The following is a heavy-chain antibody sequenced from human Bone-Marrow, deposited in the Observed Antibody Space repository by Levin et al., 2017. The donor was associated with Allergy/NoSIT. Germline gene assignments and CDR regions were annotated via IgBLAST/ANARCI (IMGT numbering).Heavy chain of an antibody. V-gene: IGHV3-11*05. Sequence: PGGSLRLSCAASGFTFSDYYMSWIRQAPGKGLEWVSYISSSSSYTNYADSVKGRFTISRDNAKNSLYLQMNSLRAEDTAVYYCARVLAPRYYGDYHGGLGYWGQGTLVTVSS. J-gene: IGHJ4*02. CDR2: ISSSSSYT. D-gene: IGHD4-17*01. CDR1: GFTFSDYY. CDR3: ARVLAPRYYGDYHGGLGY.